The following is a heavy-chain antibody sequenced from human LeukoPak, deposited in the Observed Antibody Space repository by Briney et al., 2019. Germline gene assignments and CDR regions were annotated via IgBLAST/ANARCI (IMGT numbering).Heavy chain of an antibody. D-gene: IGHD3-10*01. V-gene: IGHV4-30-4*01. J-gene: IGHJ4*02. Sequence: SQTLSLTCTVSGAPIRSGDYYWSWIRQPPGKGLEWIGYIYSSGSTHYNPSLKSRITMSVDTSKNQFSLKLSSVTAADTAVYYCARAAIGEFDYWGQGTLVTVSS. CDR2: IYSSGST. CDR1: GAPIRSGDYY. CDR3: ARAAIGEFDY.